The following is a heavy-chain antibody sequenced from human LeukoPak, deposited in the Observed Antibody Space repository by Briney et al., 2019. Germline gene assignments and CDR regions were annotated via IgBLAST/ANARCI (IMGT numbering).Heavy chain of an antibody. CDR2: IYYSGST. J-gene: IGHJ6*03. CDR3: ARGPRKGYSYGYYYYYMDV. V-gene: IGHV4-59*01. D-gene: IGHD5-18*01. CDR1: GDSISSYY. Sequence: SETLSLTCTVSGDSISSYYWSWIRQPPGKGLEWIGYIYYSGSTNYNPSLKSRVTISVDTSKNQFSLKLSSVTAADTAVYYCARGPRKGYSYGYYYYYMDVWGKGTTVTVSS.